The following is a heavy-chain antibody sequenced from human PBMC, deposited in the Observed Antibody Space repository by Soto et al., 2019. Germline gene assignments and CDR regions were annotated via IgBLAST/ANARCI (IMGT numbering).Heavy chain of an antibody. D-gene: IGHD3-10*01. CDR2: ISYDGSNK. CDR3: AKDLGLLWFGELLPLNYYYGMDV. Sequence: VGSLRLSCAASGFTFSSYGMHWVRQAPGKGLEWVAVISYDGSNKYYADSVKGRFTISRDNSKNTLYLQMNSLRAEDTAVYYCAKDLGLLWFGELLPLNYYYGMDVWGQGTTVTVSS. CDR1: GFTFSSYG. J-gene: IGHJ6*02. V-gene: IGHV3-30*18.